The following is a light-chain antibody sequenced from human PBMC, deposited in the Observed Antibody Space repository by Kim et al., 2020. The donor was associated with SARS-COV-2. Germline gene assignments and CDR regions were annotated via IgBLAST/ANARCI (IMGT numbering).Light chain of an antibody. J-gene: IGLJ1*01. V-gene: IGLV3-9*01. CDR3: QVWDSSTYV. CDR1: TIRSEN. CDR2: RDS. Sequence: VARGTSTGVSCGGKTIRSENGYRYQPRPAHALVLVIYRDSARPSGIPERFSGSSTGNSPALTMSRAQDGDEAHYYCQVWDSSTYVFGGGTKVTVL.